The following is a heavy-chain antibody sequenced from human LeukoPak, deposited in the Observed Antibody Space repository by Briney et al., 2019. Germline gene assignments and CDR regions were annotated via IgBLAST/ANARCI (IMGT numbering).Heavy chain of an antibody. CDR1: GFTFSGSA. V-gene: IGHV3-73*01. CDR2: IRSKANRYAT. CDR3: TRDLTDY. Sequence: GGSLRLSCAASGFTFSGSAMHWVRQASGKGLEWVGRIRSKANRYATAYAASVEGRFTISRDDSKNTAYLQMNSLKPEDTAVYYCTRDLTDYWGQGTLVSVSS. J-gene: IGHJ4*02.